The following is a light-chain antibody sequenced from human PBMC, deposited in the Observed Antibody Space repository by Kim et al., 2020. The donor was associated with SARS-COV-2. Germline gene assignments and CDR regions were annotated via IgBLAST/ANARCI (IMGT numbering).Light chain of an antibody. CDR3: QSYDSRWV. Sequence: LTQPHSVSESPGKTVTISCTRSSGSIASNYVQWYQQRPGSAPTTVIYEDNQRPSGVPDRFSGSIDSSSNSASLTISGLKTEDEADYYCQSYDSRWVFGGGTQLTVL. J-gene: IGLJ3*02. CDR2: EDN. V-gene: IGLV6-57*04. CDR1: SGSIASNY.